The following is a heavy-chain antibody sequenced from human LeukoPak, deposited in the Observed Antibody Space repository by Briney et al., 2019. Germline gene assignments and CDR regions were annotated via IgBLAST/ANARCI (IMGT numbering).Heavy chain of an antibody. Sequence: GGSLTLSCPASGFTFSSYGMHWVRQAPGKGLEWVAVISYDGGNKYYADSVKGRFTISRDNSKNTLYLQMNSLRAEDTAVYYCAKDRWRAGYFDYWGQGTLVSVSS. CDR2: ISYDGGNK. D-gene: IGHD6-13*01. CDR1: GFTFSSYG. CDR3: AKDRWRAGYFDY. J-gene: IGHJ4*02. V-gene: IGHV3-30*18.